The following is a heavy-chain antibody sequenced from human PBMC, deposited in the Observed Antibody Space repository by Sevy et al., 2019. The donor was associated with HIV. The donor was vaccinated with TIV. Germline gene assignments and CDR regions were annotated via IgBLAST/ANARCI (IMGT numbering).Heavy chain of an antibody. J-gene: IGHJ6*02. Sequence: GGSLRLSCAASGFTFTTYAMSWVRQAPGKGLEWVSTISDSGSTTYYGDYVKGRFTIYRDNSKNTLYLQMNSLRDDDSAIYYCEKDGRYAERGTYYYGMDVWGQGTTVTVSS. D-gene: IGHD3-9*01. CDR1: GFTFTTYA. CDR2: ISDSGSTT. CDR3: EKDGRYAERGTYYYGMDV. V-gene: IGHV3-23*01.